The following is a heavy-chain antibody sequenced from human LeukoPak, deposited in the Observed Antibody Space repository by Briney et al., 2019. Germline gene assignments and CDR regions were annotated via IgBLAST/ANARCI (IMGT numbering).Heavy chain of an antibody. J-gene: IGHJ4*02. CDR1: GFTFSSYE. CDR2: ISSSSSYI. V-gene: IGHV3-21*01. CDR3: ARLGGRSINDY. Sequence: GGSLRLSCTASGFTFSSYEMNWVRQAPGKGLEWVSSISSSSSYIYYADSVKGRFTISRDNAKNSLYLQMNSLRAEDTAVYYCARLGGRSINDYWGQGTLVTVSS. D-gene: IGHD3-16*01.